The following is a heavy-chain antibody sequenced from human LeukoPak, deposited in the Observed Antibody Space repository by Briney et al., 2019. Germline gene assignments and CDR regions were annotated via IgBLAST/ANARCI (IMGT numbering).Heavy chain of an antibody. CDR1: GFTFSNAW. V-gene: IGHV3-15*01. Sequence: GGSLRLSCAASGFTFSNAWMSWVRQAPGKGLEWVGRIKSKTDGGTTDYAAPVKDRFTFSRDDSKNTLYLQMNNLQTEDTAVYYCTTSLSGYDFLFYYWGQGTLVTVSS. CDR2: IKSKTDGGTT. CDR3: TTSLSGYDFLFYY. D-gene: IGHD5-12*01. J-gene: IGHJ4*02.